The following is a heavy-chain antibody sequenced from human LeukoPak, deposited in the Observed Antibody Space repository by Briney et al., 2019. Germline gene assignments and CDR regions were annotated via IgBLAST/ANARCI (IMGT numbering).Heavy chain of an antibody. J-gene: IGHJ4*02. CDR3: ARRSYGSGSYHHAH. CDR2: IYYSGST. V-gene: IGHV4-61*01. D-gene: IGHD3-10*01. Sequence: SETLSLTCTVSGGSVSGGSYYWSCIRPPPGKGRGWVGYIYYSGSTNSNPSLKRRVTISADTSKNPSSLKPGSVTATATAVYYCARRSYGSGSYHHAHWGQGTRVPVS. CDR1: GGSVSGGSYY.